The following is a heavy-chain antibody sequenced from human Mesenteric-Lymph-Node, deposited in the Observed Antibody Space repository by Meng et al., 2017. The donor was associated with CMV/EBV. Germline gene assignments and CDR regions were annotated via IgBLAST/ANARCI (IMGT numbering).Heavy chain of an antibody. D-gene: IGHD2-15*01. Sequence: SETLSLTCTVSGGSISSGDYYWSWIRQPPGKGLEWIGYINYSGSTYYNPSLKSRVTISVDTSKNQFSLKLSSVTAADTAVYYCAREGRYGMVVRGWSDYWGQGTLVTVSS. CDR2: INYSGST. CDR1: GGSISSGDYY. CDR3: AREGRYGMVVRGWSDY. J-gene: IGHJ4*02. V-gene: IGHV4-30-4*08.